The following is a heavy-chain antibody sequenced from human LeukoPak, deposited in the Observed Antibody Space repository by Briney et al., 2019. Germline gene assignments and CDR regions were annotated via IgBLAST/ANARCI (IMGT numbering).Heavy chain of an antibody. CDR2: VSNSGST. V-gene: IGHV4-4*08. CDR1: GGSIRNYY. CDR3: ARDQDGYNSLDY. J-gene: IGHJ4*02. D-gene: IGHD5-24*01. Sequence: SETLSLTCSVSGGSIRNYYWTWIRQPPGKGLEWIGHVSNSGSTKYNPSLKSRVTISIDTSKKHFSLKLSSVTAADTAVYYCARDQDGYNSLDYWGQGTLVTVSS.